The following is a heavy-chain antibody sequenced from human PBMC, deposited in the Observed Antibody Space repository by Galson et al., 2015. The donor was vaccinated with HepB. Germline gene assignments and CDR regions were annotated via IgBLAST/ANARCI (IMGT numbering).Heavy chain of an antibody. D-gene: IGHD3-3*01. CDR3: ARRTEYDFWSGGDAFDI. V-gene: IGHV3-66*01. Sequence: SLRLSCAASGFAVSSTYMSWVRQAPGKGLECVSVIYTRGSTSIHYAESVKGRFTISRDNSKSTLYLHMDNLRVEDTAVYYCARRTEYDFWSGGDAFDIWGRGTMVTVSS. J-gene: IGHJ3*02. CDR1: GFAVSSTY. CDR2: IYTRGST.